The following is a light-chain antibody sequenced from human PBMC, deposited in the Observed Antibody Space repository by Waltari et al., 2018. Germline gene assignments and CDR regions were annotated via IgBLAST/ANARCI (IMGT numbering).Light chain of an antibody. CDR2: DAS. CDR3: QQYESSVMYT. CDR1: KSLTRNY. V-gene: IGKV3-20*01. Sequence: EIVLTQFHGTLSLSPGERATLSCRASKSLTRNYLTWYQQKPGQAPRLLSYDASSRAAGIPDRFSGSGSGTDFTLTISRLEPEDFAVYYCQQYESSVMYTFGQGTKLEIK. J-gene: IGKJ2*01.